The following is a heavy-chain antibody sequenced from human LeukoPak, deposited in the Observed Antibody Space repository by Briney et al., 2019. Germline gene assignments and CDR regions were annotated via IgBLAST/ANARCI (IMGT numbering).Heavy chain of an antibody. D-gene: IGHD3-10*01. Sequence: ASVKVSCKASGYTFTSYYMHWVRQSPGQGLEWMRIINPSGGSTSYAQKFQGRVTMTRDTSTSTVYMELSSLRSEDTAVYYCARDPRYYGSGSQISQFDYWGQGTLVTVSS. CDR3: ARDPRYYGSGSQISQFDY. J-gene: IGHJ4*02. V-gene: IGHV1-46*01. CDR2: INPSGGST. CDR1: GYTFTSYY.